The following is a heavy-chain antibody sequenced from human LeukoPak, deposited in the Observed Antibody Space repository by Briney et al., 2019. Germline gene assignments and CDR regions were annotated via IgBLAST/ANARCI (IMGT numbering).Heavy chain of an antibody. D-gene: IGHD4-17*01. Sequence: PSETLSLTCAVSGGSISSGGYSWSWIRQPPGKGLEWIGYIYHSGSTYYNPSLKSRVTISVDRSKNQFSLKLSSVTAADTAVYYCARDPLGYGDGSDYWGQGTLVTVSS. V-gene: IGHV4-30-2*01. CDR1: GGSISSGGYS. CDR3: ARDPLGYGDGSDY. CDR2: IYHSGST. J-gene: IGHJ4*02.